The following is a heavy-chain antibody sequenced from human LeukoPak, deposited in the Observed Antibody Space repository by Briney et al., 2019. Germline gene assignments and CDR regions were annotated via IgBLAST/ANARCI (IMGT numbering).Heavy chain of an antibody. CDR2: ISSNGGST. CDR3: ARDYSDYGYFDL. Sequence: GGSLRLSCAASGFTFSSYAMHWVRQAPGKGLEYVSAISSNGGSTYYANSVKGRFTISRDNAKNSLHLQMNSLRAEDTAVYYCARDYSDYGYFDLWGRGTLVTVSS. D-gene: IGHD4-11*01. V-gene: IGHV3-64*01. CDR1: GFTFSSYA. J-gene: IGHJ2*01.